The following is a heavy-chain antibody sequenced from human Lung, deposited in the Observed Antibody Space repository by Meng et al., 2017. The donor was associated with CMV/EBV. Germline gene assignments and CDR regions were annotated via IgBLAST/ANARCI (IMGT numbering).Heavy chain of an antibody. J-gene: IGHJ6*02. CDR3: ARRRAVAGTQVYYYYGMDV. V-gene: IGHV1-69*05. D-gene: IGHD6-19*01. CDR1: GGSFSSYA. CDR2: IIPIFGTA. Sequence: SVKVSCKASGGSFSSYAISWVRQAPGQGLEWMGGIIPIFGTANYAQKFQGRVTITTDESTSTAYMELSSLRSEDTAVCYCARRRAVAGTQVYYYYGMDVWGQGNTVTVSS.